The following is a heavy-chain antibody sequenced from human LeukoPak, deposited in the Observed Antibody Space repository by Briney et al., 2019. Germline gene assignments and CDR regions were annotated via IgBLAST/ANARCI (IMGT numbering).Heavy chain of an antibody. Sequence: SETLSLTCTVSGGSISSGSYYWSWIRQPAGKGPEWIGRIYTSGSTNYNPSLKSRVTISVDTSKNQLSLKLSSVTAADTAVYYCARGSGYCSSTSCYAISSFDYWGQGTLVTVSS. CDR3: ARGSGYCSSTSCYAISSFDY. CDR2: IYTSGST. CDR1: GGSISSGSYY. J-gene: IGHJ4*02. V-gene: IGHV4-61*02. D-gene: IGHD2-2*01.